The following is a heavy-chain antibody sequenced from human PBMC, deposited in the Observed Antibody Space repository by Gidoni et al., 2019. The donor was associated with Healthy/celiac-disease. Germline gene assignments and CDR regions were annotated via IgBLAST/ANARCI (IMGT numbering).Heavy chain of an antibody. CDR2: ISGSGGST. CDR1: GFTFSSYA. Sequence: EVQLLESGGGLVHPGGSLRLSCASSGFTFSSYAMSWVRQAPGKGLEWVSAISGSGGSTYYADSVKGRFTISRDNSKNTLYLKMNSLRAEDTAVYYCATDKVVGATYAYWGQGTLVTVSS. CDR3: ATDKVVGATYAY. D-gene: IGHD1-26*01. V-gene: IGHV3-23*01. J-gene: IGHJ4*02.